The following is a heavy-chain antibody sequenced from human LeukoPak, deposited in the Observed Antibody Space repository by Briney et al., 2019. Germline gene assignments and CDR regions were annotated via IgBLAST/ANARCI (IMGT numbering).Heavy chain of an antibody. Sequence: PGGSLRLSCAASGFTFSDYYMSWIRQAPGKGLEWVSYISSSGSTIYYADSVKGRFTISRDNAKNSLYLQMNSLRAEDTAVYYCARDPRTYGSGSYYNSFVGYWGQGTLVTVSS. CDR1: GFTFSDYY. CDR2: ISSSGSTI. D-gene: IGHD3-10*01. V-gene: IGHV3-11*04. J-gene: IGHJ4*02. CDR3: ARDPRTYGSGSYYNSFVGY.